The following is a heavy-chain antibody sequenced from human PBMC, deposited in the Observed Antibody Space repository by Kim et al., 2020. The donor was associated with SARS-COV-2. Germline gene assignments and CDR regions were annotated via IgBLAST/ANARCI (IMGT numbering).Heavy chain of an antibody. CDR1: GFTFSSYS. J-gene: IGHJ4*02. D-gene: IGHD4-17*01. V-gene: IGHV3-21*01. CDR2: ISSISSYI. CDR3: ARDLAYYGGNSGLSDY. Sequence: GGSLRLSCAASGFTFSSYSMNWVRQAPGKGLEWVSSISSISSYIHYADSVKGRFTISRDNAKNSLYLQMNSLRAEDTAVYYCARDLAYYGGNSGLSDYWGQGTLVTVSS.